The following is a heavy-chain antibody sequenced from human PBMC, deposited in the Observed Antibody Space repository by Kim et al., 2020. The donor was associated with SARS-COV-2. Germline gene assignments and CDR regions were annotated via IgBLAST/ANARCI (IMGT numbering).Heavy chain of an antibody. D-gene: IGHD2-15*01. V-gene: IGHV4-39*01. Sequence: YYSPSLKSRITVSVNTSKNQFSLSLSSVTAADTAVYYCARHVSGGTLYFDNWGQGTLVTVSS. J-gene: IGHJ4*02. CDR3: ARHVSGGTLYFDN.